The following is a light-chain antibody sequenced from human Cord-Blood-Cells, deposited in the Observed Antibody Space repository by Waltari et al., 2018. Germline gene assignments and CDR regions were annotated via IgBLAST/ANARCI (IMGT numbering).Light chain of an antibody. Sequence: QSALTQPASVSGSPGQSITISCTGTRSDVGSYTLVSWYHQHPGKAPKLMIYGSINRPSGVSNRFSGSKSGNTASLTISGLQAEDEADYYCCSYAGSSTFVVFGGGTKLTVL. J-gene: IGLJ2*01. V-gene: IGLV2-23*03. CDR1: RSDVGSYTL. CDR2: GSI. CDR3: CSYAGSSTFVV.